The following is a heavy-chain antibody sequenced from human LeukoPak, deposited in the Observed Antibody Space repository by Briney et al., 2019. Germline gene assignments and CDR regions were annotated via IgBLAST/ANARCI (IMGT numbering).Heavy chain of an antibody. V-gene: IGHV4-59*01. Sequence: SETLSLTCTVSGGSISSYHWSWIRQPPGKGLEWIGYIFYSGSTDYNPSLKSRVTISVDTSKNQFSLKLSSVTAADTAVYYCARDVGPKGYYGMDVWGQGITVTVSS. J-gene: IGHJ6*02. D-gene: IGHD2-15*01. CDR3: ARDVGPKGYYGMDV. CDR2: IFYSGST. CDR1: GGSISSYH.